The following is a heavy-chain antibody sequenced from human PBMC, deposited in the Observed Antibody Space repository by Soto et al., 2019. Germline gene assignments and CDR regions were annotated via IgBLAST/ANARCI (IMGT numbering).Heavy chain of an antibody. V-gene: IGHV4-30-2*01. J-gene: IGHJ4*02. D-gene: IGHD6-19*01. CDR3: ARAGGLGAVAVDY. CDR2: IYHSGST. Sequence: QLQLQESGSGLVKPSQTLSLTCAVSGGSISSGGYSWSWIRQPPGKGLEWIGYIYHSGSTYYNPSPQSRVTISVDRSKTQFSLKLSSVTAADTAVYYCARAGGLGAVAVDYWGQGTLVTVSS. CDR1: GGSISSGGYS.